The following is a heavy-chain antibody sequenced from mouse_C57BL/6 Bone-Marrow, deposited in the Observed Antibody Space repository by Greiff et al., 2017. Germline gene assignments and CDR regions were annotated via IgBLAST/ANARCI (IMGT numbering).Heavy chain of an antibody. J-gene: IGHJ1*03. Sequence: EVKLVESGGGLVKPGGSLKLSCAASGFTFSDYGMHWVRQAPEKGLEWVAYISSGSSTIYYADTVKGRFTISRDNAKNTLCLQMTSLRSEDTARYYCARGATVVATDWYFDVWGTGTTVTVSS. CDR3: ARGATVVATDWYFDV. CDR1: GFTFSDYG. CDR2: ISSGSSTI. V-gene: IGHV5-17*01. D-gene: IGHD1-1*01.